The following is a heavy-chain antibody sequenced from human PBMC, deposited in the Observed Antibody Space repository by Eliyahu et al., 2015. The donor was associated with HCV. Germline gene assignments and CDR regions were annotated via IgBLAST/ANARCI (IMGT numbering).Heavy chain of an antibody. J-gene: IGHJ5*02. D-gene: IGHD4-11*01. CDR3: ARADYSKGDWFDP. Sequence: EVKKPGSSVKVSCKASGGTFSSYAISWVRQAPGQGLEWMGGIXPIFGTANYAXKFQGSVTITADESXSTAYMELSSLRSEDTAVYYCARADYSKGDWFDPWGQGTLVTVSS. CDR1: GGTFSSYA. V-gene: IGHV1-69*01. CDR2: IXPIFGTA.